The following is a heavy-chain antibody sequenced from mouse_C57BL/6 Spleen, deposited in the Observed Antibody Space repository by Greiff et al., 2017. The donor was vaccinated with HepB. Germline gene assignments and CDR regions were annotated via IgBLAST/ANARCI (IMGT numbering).Heavy chain of an antibody. CDR3: ARGPLYDGYYAWFAY. J-gene: IGHJ3*01. V-gene: IGHV1-76*01. CDR1: GYTFTDYY. Sequence: QVQLQQSGAELVRPGASVKLSCKASGYTFTDYYINWVKRRPGQGLEWIARIYPGSGNTYYNEKFKGKATLTAEKSSSTAYMQLSSLTSEDSAVYFCARGPLYDGYYAWFAYWGQGTLVTVSA. CDR2: IYPGSGNT. D-gene: IGHD2-3*01.